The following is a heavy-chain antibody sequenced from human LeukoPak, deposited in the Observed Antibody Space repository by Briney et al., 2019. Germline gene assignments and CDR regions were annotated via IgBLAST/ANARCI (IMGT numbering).Heavy chain of an antibody. Sequence: GGSLRLSCAASGFTFSNSWMHWVRQVPGKGLVWVSRIGNDGSSTTYADSVKGRFTISRDNAKSTLYLQMNSLSAEDTAVYYCARDGARLDYWGQGTLVTVSS. V-gene: IGHV3-74*01. CDR2: IGNDGSST. CDR1: GFTFSNSW. J-gene: IGHJ4*02. D-gene: IGHD1-26*01. CDR3: ARDGARLDY.